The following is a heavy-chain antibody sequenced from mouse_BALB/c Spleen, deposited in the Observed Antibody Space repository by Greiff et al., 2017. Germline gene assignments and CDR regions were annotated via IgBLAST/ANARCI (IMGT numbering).Heavy chain of an antibody. CDR1: GYTFTSYD. CDR3: ARRATMITTGDWYFDV. CDR2: IYPGDGST. D-gene: IGHD2-4*01. J-gene: IGHJ1*01. Sequence: QVQLKQSGPELVKPGALVKISCKASGYTFTSYDINWVKQRPGQGLEWIGWIYPGDGSTKYNEKFKGKATLTPDKSSSTAYMQLSSLTSENSAVYFCARRATMITTGDWYFDVWGAGTTVTVSS. V-gene: IGHV1S56*01.